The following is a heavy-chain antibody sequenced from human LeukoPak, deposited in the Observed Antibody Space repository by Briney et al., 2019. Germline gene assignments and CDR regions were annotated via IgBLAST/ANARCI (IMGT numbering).Heavy chain of an antibody. J-gene: IGHJ4*02. Sequence: GGSLRLSCAASGFTFSSYSMNWVRQAPGKGLVWVSRFNRDGTTIIYADSVKGRFTISRDNAKNSLYLQMDNLRAEDTAVYYCSNGIYSSSYWGRGTLVTVSS. D-gene: IGHD6-6*01. V-gene: IGHV3-74*01. CDR2: FNRDGTTI. CDR1: GFTFSSYS. CDR3: SNGIYSSSY.